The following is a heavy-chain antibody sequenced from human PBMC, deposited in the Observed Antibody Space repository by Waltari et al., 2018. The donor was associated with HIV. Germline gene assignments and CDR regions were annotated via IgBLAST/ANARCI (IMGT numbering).Heavy chain of an antibody. CDR2: SYSRGST. Sequence: EVQLVESGGGLVQPGGSLRLSCAASGFTVSSNYMSWVRQAPGKGLEWVSFSYSRGSTYYADSVKGRFTISRDNSKNTLYLQMNSLRAEDTAVYYCASIAYCGGDCYPRGMDVWGQGTTVTVSS. CDR3: ASIAYCGGDCYPRGMDV. J-gene: IGHJ6*02. D-gene: IGHD2-21*02. V-gene: IGHV3-66*01. CDR1: GFTVSSNY.